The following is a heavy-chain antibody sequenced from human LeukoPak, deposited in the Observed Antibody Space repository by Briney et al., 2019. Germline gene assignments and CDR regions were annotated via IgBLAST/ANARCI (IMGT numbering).Heavy chain of an antibody. D-gene: IGHD6-19*01. V-gene: IGHV4-39*07. CDR2: IYYSGST. J-gene: IGHJ4*02. Sequence: SETLSLTCTVSGGSISSSSYYWGWIRQPPGKGLEWIGSIYYSGSTYYNPSLKSRVTISVDTSKNQFSLKLSSVTAADTAVYYCARVWIAVAGSPYYFDYWGQGTLVTVSS. CDR1: GGSISSSSYY. CDR3: ARVWIAVAGSPYYFDY.